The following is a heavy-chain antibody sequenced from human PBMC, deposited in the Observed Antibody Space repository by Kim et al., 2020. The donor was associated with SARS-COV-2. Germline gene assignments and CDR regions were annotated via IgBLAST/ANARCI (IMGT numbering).Heavy chain of an antibody. CDR2: IIPIFGTA. CDR3: ARPRDGYNYGFDY. J-gene: IGHJ4*02. D-gene: IGHD5-12*01. Sequence: SVKVSCKASGGTFSSYAISWVRQSPGQGLEWMGGIIPIFGTANYAQKFQGRVTITADESTSTAYMELSSLRSEDTAVYYCARPRDGYNYGFDYWGQGTLVTVSS. CDR1: GGTFSSYA. V-gene: IGHV1-69*13.